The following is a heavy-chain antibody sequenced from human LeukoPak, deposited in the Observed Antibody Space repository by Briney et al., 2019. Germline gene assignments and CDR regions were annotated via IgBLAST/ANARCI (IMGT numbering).Heavy chain of an antibody. V-gene: IGHV4-59*01. CDR3: ASTYVDTAMVGDYHFDY. CDR1: GGSISSYN. Sequence: SETLSLTCTVSGGSISSYNWSWIRQPPGKGLEWIGYIYYSGSTNYNPSLKSRVTISVDTSKNQFSLKLSSVTAADTAVYYCASTYVDTAMVGDYHFDYWGQGTLVTVSS. D-gene: IGHD5-18*01. CDR2: IYYSGST. J-gene: IGHJ4*02.